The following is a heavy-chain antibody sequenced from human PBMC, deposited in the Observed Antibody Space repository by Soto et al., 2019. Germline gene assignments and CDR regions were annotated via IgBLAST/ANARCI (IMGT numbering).Heavy chain of an antibody. CDR3: ARSTTKYGMDV. J-gene: IGHJ6*02. Sequence: SETMSLTCPVAGGSISSYYLSWIRQPPGKGLEWIGYIYYSGSTNYNPSLKSRVTISVDMSKNQFSLKLSSVTAADTAVYYCARSTTKYGMDVWGQGTTVTV. V-gene: IGHV4-59*08. CDR1: GGSISSYY. CDR2: IYYSGST. D-gene: IGHD1-1*01.